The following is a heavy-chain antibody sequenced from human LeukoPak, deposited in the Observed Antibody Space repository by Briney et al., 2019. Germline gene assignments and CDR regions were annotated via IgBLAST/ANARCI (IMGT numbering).Heavy chain of an antibody. CDR1: GFTFSSYW. CDR2: IKQDGSEK. J-gene: IGHJ6*03. Sequence: GGSLRLSCAASGFTFSSYWMSWVRQAPGKGLEWVANIKQDGSEKYYVDSVKGRFTISRDNAKNSLYLQMNSLRAEDTAVYYCARGGIAAPTGDYYYMDVWGKGTTVTVSS. D-gene: IGHD6-13*01. CDR3: ARGGIAAPTGDYYYMDV. V-gene: IGHV3-7*01.